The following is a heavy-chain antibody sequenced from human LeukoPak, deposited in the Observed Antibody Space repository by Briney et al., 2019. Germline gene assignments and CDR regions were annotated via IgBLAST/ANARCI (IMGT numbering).Heavy chain of an antibody. D-gene: IGHD6-13*01. CDR2: ISAYNGNT. CDR1: GYTLTSYG. Sequence: ASVTVSCKASGYTLTSYGISWVRQAPGQGLEWMGWISAYNGNTNYAQKLQGRVTMTTDTSTSTAYMELRSLRSDDTAVYYCARDRYSSSWYEAYYYYYYGMDVWGQGTTVTVSS. J-gene: IGHJ6*02. CDR3: ARDRYSSSWYEAYYYYYYGMDV. V-gene: IGHV1-18*01.